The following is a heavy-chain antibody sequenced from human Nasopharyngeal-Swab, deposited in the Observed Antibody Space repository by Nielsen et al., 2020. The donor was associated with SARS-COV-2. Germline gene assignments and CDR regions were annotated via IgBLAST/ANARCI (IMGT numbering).Heavy chain of an antibody. Sequence: GESLKISCAASGFTFSSYWMSWVRQAPGKGLEWVANIKQDGSEKYYVDSVEGRFTISRDNAKNSLYLQMNSLRAEDTAVYYCARDGGRGPYIVVVPAVDAFDIWGQGTMVTVSS. CDR3: ARDGGRGPYIVVVPAVDAFDI. D-gene: IGHD2-2*01. V-gene: IGHV3-7*01. CDR1: GFTFSSYW. CDR2: IKQDGSEK. J-gene: IGHJ3*02.